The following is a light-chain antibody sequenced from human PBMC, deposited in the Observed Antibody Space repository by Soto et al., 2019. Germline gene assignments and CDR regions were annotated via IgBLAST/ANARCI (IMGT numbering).Light chain of an antibody. J-gene: IGKJ5*01. CDR2: GAF. CDR1: QSVSSNY. CDR3: QQYNNWIT. Sequence: EIVLSQSPGTLSLYTGERATFSCRASQSVSSNYLAWYQQKPGQAPRLLIYGAFKRATGIPDRFSGSGSGTDFTLTISSLQSEDFAVYYCQQYNNWITFGQGTRLEIK. V-gene: IGKV3-20*01.